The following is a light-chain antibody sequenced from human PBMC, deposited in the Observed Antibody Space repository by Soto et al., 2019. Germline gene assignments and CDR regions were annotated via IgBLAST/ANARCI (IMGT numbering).Light chain of an antibody. CDR3: VSYTSSTTYV. Sequence: QSVLTQPPSVSGAPGQRVTLSCTGTSSDVGGYNHVSWYQQHPGKAPKLMIYDVTNRPSGVSNRFSCSKSGSTASLIISGLQAEDEADYYCVSYTSSTTYVFGTGTKVTVL. V-gene: IGLV2-14*01. J-gene: IGLJ1*01. CDR2: DVT. CDR1: SSDVGGYNH.